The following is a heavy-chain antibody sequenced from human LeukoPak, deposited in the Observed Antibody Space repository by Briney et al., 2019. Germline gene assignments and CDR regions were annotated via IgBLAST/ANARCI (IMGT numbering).Heavy chain of an antibody. CDR3: ARGQEGYSYGYDFDY. CDR2: INHSGST. V-gene: IGHV4-34*01. CDR1: GGSFSGYY. D-gene: IGHD5-18*01. Sequence: SETLSLTCAVYGGSFSGYYWSWIRQPPGKGLEWIGEINHSGSTNYDPSLKSRVTISVDTSKNQFSLKLSSVTAADTAVYYCARGQEGYSYGYDFDYWGQGTLVTVSS. J-gene: IGHJ4*02.